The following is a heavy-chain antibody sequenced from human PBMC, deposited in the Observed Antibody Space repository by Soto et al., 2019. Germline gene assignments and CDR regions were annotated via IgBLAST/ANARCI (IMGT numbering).Heavy chain of an antibody. V-gene: IGHV3-48*01. J-gene: IGHJ6*02. CDR1: GFTFSSYS. CDR3: ARDKAGYNSGWYFYGMDV. CDR2: ISSSSSTT. D-gene: IGHD6-19*01. Sequence: GGSLRLSCAASGFTFSSYSMNWVRQAPGKGLEWVSYISSSSSTTYYADSVKGRFTISRDNSKNTLYLQMSSLRAEDTAVYYCARDKAGYNSGWYFYGMDVWGQGTTVTVSS.